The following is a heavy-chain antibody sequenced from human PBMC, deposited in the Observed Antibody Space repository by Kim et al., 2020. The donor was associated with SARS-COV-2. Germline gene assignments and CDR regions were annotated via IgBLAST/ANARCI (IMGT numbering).Heavy chain of an antibody. D-gene: IGHD3-10*01. V-gene: IGHV3-74*01. Sequence: KGRFTISGDNAKNTLYLQMNSLRAEDTAVYYCARDRYMGRYYYGSGSYFYWGQGTLVTVSS. CDR3: ARDRYMGRYYYGSGSYFY. J-gene: IGHJ4*02.